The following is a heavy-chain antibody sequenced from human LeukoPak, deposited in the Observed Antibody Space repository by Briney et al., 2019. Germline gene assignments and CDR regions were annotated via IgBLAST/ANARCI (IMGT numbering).Heavy chain of an antibody. CDR2: FEPEEGDHGET. D-gene: IGHD1-1*01. J-gene: IGHJ3*02. CDR1: GYSLSDLS. CDR3: ATDRLEIYALNI. V-gene: IGHV1-24*01. Sequence: ASVKVSCKVSGYSLSDLSIHWVRRVHGKGLEWMGGFEPEEGDHGETIFAQNFEGRLTLTEDTLTDTAYMEFLSLTSEDTGVYYCATDRLEIYALNIWGQGTMVTVSS.